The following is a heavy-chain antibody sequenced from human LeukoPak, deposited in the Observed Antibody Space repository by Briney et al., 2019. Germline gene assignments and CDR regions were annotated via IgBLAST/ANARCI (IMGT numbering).Heavy chain of an antibody. CDR1: GFTFSSYW. CDR2: IKQDGSEK. J-gene: IGHJ4*02. V-gene: IGHV3-7*01. D-gene: IGHD1-14*01. Sequence: GGSLRLSCAASGFTFSSYWMNWVRQAPGKGLEWVANIKQDGSEKYYVDSVKGRFTISRDNAKNSLYLQMNSLRAEDTAVYYCARDEGQFEPDFDYWGQGTLVTVSS. CDR3: ARDEGQFEPDFDY.